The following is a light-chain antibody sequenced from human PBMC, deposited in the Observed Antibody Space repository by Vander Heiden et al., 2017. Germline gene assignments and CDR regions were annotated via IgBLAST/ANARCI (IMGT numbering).Light chain of an antibody. J-gene: IGLJ2*01. CDR1: DSGTKS. Sequence: SYVRPQPPSVSVAPGQTARITRGGNDSGTKSVHWYEQKPGQSPVLVVYADTDRRSGIPERFSGSNAGTTPTLTISGVEAGDEADYFCQVWDSSTAHLDVVFGGGTKLTVL. V-gene: IGLV3-21*02. CDR2: ADT. CDR3: QVWDSSTAHLDVV.